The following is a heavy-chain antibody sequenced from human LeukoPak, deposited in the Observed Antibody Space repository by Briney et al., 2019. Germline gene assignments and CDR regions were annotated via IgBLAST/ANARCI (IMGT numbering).Heavy chain of an antibody. D-gene: IGHD3-10*01. J-gene: IGHJ1*01. CDR3: TRDLVLGSGSYGH. Sequence: GGSLRLSCVASGFTFSNYAIHWVRQAPGKGPEWVAVISYDGFHKYYAHSVQGRFTISRDDATNTVYLQMNSLRADDTAIYFCTRDLVLGSGSYGHWGQGTLVTVSA. V-gene: IGHV3-30*07. CDR2: ISYDGFHK. CDR1: GFTFSNYA.